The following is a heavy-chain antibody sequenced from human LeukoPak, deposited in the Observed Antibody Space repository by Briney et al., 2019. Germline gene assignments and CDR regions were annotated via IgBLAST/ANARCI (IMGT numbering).Heavy chain of an antibody. CDR1: GFTFRDSY. J-gene: IGHJ4*02. Sequence: PGGSLRLSCVASGFTFRDSYMNWIRQAPGKGLEWISYITSSGTTMYYAESVRGRFTISRDNAKNSLHLQMNSLRAEDTAVYYCAKDGGNSGSGWSFDYWGQGTPVTVSS. CDR3: AKDGGNSGSGWSFDY. D-gene: IGHD6-19*01. V-gene: IGHV3-11*04. CDR2: ITSSGTTM.